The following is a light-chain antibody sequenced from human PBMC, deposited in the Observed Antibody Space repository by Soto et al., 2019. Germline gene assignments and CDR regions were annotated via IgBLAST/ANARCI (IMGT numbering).Light chain of an antibody. J-gene: IGKJ4*01. CDR3: QQYGSSPLT. CDR1: QSVMGSQ. Sequence: EIVLTQSPGTLSLSPGERATLSCRASQSVMGSQLAWYQQKPGQAPSVLIYAASRRATGIPDRFSGSGSGTDFTLTISRLEPEDFAVYYCQQYGSSPLTFGGGTKVEIK. CDR2: AAS. V-gene: IGKV3-20*01.